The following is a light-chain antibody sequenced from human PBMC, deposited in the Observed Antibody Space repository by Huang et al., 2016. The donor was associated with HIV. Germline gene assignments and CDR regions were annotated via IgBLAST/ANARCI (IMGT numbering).Light chain of an antibody. CDR1: QDISNY. Sequence: DIQMTQSPSSLSASVGDRVTITCQASQDISNYLNWYQQKPGKAPKLMIYDASNLETGGPSRFSGSGSGTDFTLTISSLQPEDIATYYCQQYDNLPTTFGGGTKVEIK. V-gene: IGKV1-33*01. CDR3: QQYDNLPTT. J-gene: IGKJ4*01. CDR2: DAS.